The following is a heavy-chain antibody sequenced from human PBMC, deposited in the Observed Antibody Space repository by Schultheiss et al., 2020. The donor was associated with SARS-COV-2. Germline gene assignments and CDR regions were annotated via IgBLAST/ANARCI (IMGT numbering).Heavy chain of an antibody. V-gene: IGHV3-30*19. CDR1: GFTFSDYG. J-gene: IGHJ5*02. D-gene: IGHD6-13*01. CDR2: ISYDGSNK. Sequence: GGSLRLSCAASGFTFSDYGMHWVRQAPGKGLEWVAVISYDGSNKYYADSVKGRFTISRDNSKNTLYLQMNSLRAEDTAVYYCVRAIGAAESSWGQGTLVTVSS. CDR3: VRAIGAAESS.